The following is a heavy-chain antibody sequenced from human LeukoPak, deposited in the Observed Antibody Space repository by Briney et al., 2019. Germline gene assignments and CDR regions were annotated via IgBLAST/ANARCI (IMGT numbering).Heavy chain of an antibody. V-gene: IGHV3-74*01. Sequence: PGGSLRLSCGASGFTFSSYWMYWVRQAPRKGLVWVSRINSDARNTSYADSVQGRFTISRDNAKNTLYLQMNSLRVEDTAVYYCASGIGVGDSFDIWGQGTMVTVSS. CDR3: ASGIGVGDSFDI. J-gene: IGHJ3*02. CDR1: GFTFSSYW. CDR2: INSDARNT. D-gene: IGHD3-3*01.